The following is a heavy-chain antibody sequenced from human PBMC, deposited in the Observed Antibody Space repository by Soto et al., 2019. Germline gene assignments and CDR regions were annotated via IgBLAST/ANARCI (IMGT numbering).Heavy chain of an antibody. CDR2: ISSSSSYI. D-gene: IGHD1-7*01. V-gene: IGHV3-21*01. CDR3: ARIFKTGTNY. CDR1: GVTFCSYS. Sequence: GWSLRLSCAASGVTFCSYSMNGVRQAPGKGLEWVSSISSSSSYIYYADSVKGRFTISRDNAKNSLYLQMNSLRAEDTAVYYCARIFKTGTNYWGQGTLVTVSS. J-gene: IGHJ4*02.